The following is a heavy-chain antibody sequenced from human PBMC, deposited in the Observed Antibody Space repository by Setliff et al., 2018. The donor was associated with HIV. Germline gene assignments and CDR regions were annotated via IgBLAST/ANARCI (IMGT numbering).Heavy chain of an antibody. Sequence: SETLSLTCAVYSGPFSGYTWSWIRRPPGKGLEWIGEINHSGSTNYNPSLKSRVIISVDPSKNQFSLRQRSVTAADTAVYYCARSRFVSVTAKAFDMWGQGTMVTVSS. CDR2: INHSGST. CDR1: SGPFSGYT. J-gene: IGHJ3*02. D-gene: IGHD2-21*02. V-gene: IGHV4-34*01. CDR3: ARSRFVSVTAKAFDM.